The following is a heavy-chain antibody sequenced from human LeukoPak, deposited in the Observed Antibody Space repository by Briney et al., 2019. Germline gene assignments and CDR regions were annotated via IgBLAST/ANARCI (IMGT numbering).Heavy chain of an antibody. CDR3: ARLGVTGTHLAWFDP. V-gene: IGHV4-34*01. D-gene: IGHD1-14*01. CDR1: GGSFSGYY. CDR2: INHSGST. Sequence: SETLSLTCAVYGGSFSGYYWSWIRQPPGKGLEWIGEINHSGSTNYNPSLKSRVTISVDTSKNQFSLKLSSVTAADTAVYYCARLGVTGTHLAWFDPWGQGTLVTVSS. J-gene: IGHJ5*02.